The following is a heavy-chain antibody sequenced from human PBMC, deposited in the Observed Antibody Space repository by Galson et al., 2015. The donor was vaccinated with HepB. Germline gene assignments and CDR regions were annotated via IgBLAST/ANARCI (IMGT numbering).Heavy chain of an antibody. J-gene: IGHJ4*02. CDR2: IYSGGTQ. D-gene: IGHD3-10*01. V-gene: IGHV3-66*01. CDR1: GFTVRTNS. Sequence: SLRLSCAASGFTVRTNSMIWVRQAPGKGLEWVSVIYSGGTQFYADSVKGRFTISRDNSKNTVYLQMNSLRGDDTAVFYCAGGSSGSSDKSIAYWGQGTLVTVSS. CDR3: AGGSSGSSDKSIAY.